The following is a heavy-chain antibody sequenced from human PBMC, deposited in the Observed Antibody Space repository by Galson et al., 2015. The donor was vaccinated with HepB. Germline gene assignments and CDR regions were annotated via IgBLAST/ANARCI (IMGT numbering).Heavy chain of an antibody. Sequence: SLRLSCAASGFTFSSYGMHWVRQAPGKGLEWVAVISYDGSNKYYADSVKGRFTISRDNSKNTLYLQMNSLRAEDTAVYYCAKEPLYSSGWFDSWGQGTLVTVSS. V-gene: IGHV3-30*18. CDR3: AKEPLYSSGWFDS. J-gene: IGHJ5*01. CDR1: GFTFSSYG. CDR2: ISYDGSNK. D-gene: IGHD6-19*01.